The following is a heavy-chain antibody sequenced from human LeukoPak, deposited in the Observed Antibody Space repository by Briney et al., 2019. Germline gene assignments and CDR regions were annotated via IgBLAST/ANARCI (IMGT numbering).Heavy chain of an antibody. CDR1: GGSISSYY. J-gene: IGHJ5*02. D-gene: IGHD7-27*01. V-gene: IGHV4-4*09. CDR2: IYTSGST. Sequence: SETLSLTCTASGGSISSYYWSWSRQPPGKGLEWIGYIYTSGSTNYNPSLKSRVTISVDTSKNQFSLKLSSVTAADTAVYYCARRGWGNNWFDPWGQGTLVTVSS. CDR3: ARRGWGNNWFDP.